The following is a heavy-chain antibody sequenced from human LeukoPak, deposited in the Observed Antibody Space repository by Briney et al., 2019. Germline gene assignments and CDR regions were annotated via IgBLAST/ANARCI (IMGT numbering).Heavy chain of an antibody. Sequence: GGSLRLSCAASGFTVSSNYMSWVRQAPGKGLEWVSVIYSGGSTYYADSVKGRFIISRDNSKNTLYLQMNSLRAEDTAVYYCARERAYYGSGTSYGMDVWGKGTTVTVSS. D-gene: IGHD3-10*01. CDR3: ARERAYYGSGTSYGMDV. V-gene: IGHV3-53*01. CDR1: GFTVSSNY. J-gene: IGHJ6*04. CDR2: IYSGGST.